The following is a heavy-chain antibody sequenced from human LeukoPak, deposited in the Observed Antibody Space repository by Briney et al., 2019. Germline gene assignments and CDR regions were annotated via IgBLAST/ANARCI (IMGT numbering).Heavy chain of an antibody. J-gene: IGHJ1*01. CDR1: GYTFTSYY. CDR3: ARDLFYGGNSRYFQH. Sequence: ASVKVSCKASGYTFTSYYMHWVRQAPGQGLEWMGIINPSGGSTSYAQKFQGRVTMTRDTSTSTAYMELRSLRSDDTAVYYCARDLFYGGNSRYFQHWGQGTLVTVSS. V-gene: IGHV1-46*01. D-gene: IGHD4-23*01. CDR2: INPSGGST.